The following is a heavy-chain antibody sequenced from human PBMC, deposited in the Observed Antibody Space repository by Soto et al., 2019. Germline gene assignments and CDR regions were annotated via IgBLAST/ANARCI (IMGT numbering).Heavy chain of an antibody. CDR2: ISGSGGST. CDR1: GFTFSSYA. D-gene: IGHD3-3*01. Sequence: HPGGSLRLSCAASGFTFSSYAMSWVRQAPGKGLEWVSAISGSGGSTYYADSVKGRFTISRDNSKNTLYLQMNSLKTEDTAVYYCTTRLLPYYDFWSGYYTFDYWGQGTLVTVSS. V-gene: IGHV3-23*01. J-gene: IGHJ4*02. CDR3: TTRLLPYYDFWSGYYTFDY.